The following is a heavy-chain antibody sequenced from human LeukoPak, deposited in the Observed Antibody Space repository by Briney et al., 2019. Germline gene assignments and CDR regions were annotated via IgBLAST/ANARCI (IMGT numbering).Heavy chain of an antibody. CDR1: GGSISKYY. V-gene: IGHV4-59*12. CDR2: ISYSGNT. D-gene: IGHD2-21*02. Sequence: SETLSLTCIVSGGSISKYYWSWIRQPPGKGLEWIGYISYSGNTKYNSSLKSRVTISVDTSKNQFSLKLSSVTAADTAVYYCARDPYCGGDCYSSHDAFDIWGQGTMVTVSS. CDR3: ARDPYCGGDCYSSHDAFDI. J-gene: IGHJ3*02.